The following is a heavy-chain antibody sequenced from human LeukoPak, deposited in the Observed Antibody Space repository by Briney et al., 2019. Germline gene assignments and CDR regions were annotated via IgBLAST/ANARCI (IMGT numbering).Heavy chain of an antibody. V-gene: IGHV4-34*01. CDR2: INHGGST. CDR3: ARGPRCSGGSCYSVRVDP. Sequence: SETLSLTCAVYGGSFSGYYWSWIRQPPGKGLEWIGEINHGGSTNYNPAPKRRVTTSVDTSKNQFSLKLSSVTAADTAVYYCARGPRCSGGSCYSVRVDPWGQGTLVTVSS. CDR1: GGSFSGYY. J-gene: IGHJ5*02. D-gene: IGHD2-15*01.